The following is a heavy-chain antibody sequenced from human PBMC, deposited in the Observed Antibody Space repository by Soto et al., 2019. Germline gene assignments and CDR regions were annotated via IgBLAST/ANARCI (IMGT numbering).Heavy chain of an antibody. CDR1: GFLFENFT. J-gene: IGHJ4*02. V-gene: IGHV3-23*01. CDR2: ISTSGVTI. D-gene: IGHD7-27*01. CDR3: AKHLGIHNAGGLDY. Sequence: HGESLKISCKASGFLFENFTMNWVRLTPGRGLEWLSAISTSGVTILYADSVKGRFTISRDDFESTLYLQMNSLTADDTALYYCAKHLGIHNAGGLDYWGQGTLVTVSS.